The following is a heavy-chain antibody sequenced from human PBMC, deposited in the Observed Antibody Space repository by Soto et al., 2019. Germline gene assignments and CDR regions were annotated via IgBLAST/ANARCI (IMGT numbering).Heavy chain of an antibody. D-gene: IGHD6-13*01. CDR1: GGSISSGGYY. CDR3: ATSIAAAGKVDY. J-gene: IGHJ4*02. V-gene: IGHV4-31*03. Sequence: SETLSLTCTVSGGSISSGGYYWSWIRQHPGKGLEWIGYIYYSGSTYYNPSLKSRVTIPVDTSKNQFSLKLSSVTAADTAVYYCATSIAAAGKVDYWGQGTLVTAPQ. CDR2: IYYSGST.